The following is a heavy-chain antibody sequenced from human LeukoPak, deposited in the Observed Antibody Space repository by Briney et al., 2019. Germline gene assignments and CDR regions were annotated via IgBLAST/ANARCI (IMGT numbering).Heavy chain of an antibody. CDR3: AREEGQLDAFDI. CDR1: GGTFSSYA. CDR2: IIPIFGTA. D-gene: IGHD2-2*01. V-gene: IGHV1-69*01. Sequence: SVKVSCKASGGTFSSYAISWVRQAPGQGLEWMGGIIPIFGTANYAQKFQGRVTITADESRSTAYMELSSLRSEDTAVYYCAREEGQLDAFDIWGQGTMVTVSS. J-gene: IGHJ3*02.